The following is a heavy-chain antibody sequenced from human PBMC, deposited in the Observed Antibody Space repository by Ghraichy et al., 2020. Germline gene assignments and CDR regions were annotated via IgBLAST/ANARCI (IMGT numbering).Heavy chain of an antibody. CDR3: ARGPRYCSTTSCFAEIYYFDY. CDR2: ISSYNGNT. D-gene: IGHD2-2*01. CDR1: GYTFTTYG. J-gene: IGHJ4*02. V-gene: IGHV1-18*01. Sequence: ASVKVSCKASGYTFTTYGISWVRQAPGQGLEWMGWISSYNGNTNYAQKFQGRVSMTSDTSTTTTYMELRSLRSDDTAVYYCARGPRYCSTTSCFAEIYYFDYWGQGTLVTVSS.